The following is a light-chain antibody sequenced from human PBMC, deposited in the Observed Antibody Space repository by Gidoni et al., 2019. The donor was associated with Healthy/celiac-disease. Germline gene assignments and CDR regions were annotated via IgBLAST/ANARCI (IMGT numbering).Light chain of an antibody. J-gene: IGLJ3*02. CDR3: CSYAGSYTWV. CDR2: DVS. CDR1: SSDGGGYNY. Sequence: QSALTQPRSVSVSPGQSVTISCTGTSSDGGGYNYVSWYQQHPGKAPKLMIYDVSKRPPGVPDRFSGSKSGNTASLSISGLQAEDEADYYCCSYAGSYTWVFGGGTKLTVL. V-gene: IGLV2-11*01.